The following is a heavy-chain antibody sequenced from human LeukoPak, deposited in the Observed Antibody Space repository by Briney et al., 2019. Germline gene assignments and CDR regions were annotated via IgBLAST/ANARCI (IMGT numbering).Heavy chain of an antibody. V-gene: IGHV1-8*02. CDR3: ATHGSGRFLFDY. D-gene: IGHD3-10*01. CDR2: MNPNSGNT. CDR1: GGTFSSYA. J-gene: IGHJ4*02. Sequence: ASVKVSCKASGGTFSSYAISWVRQATGQGLEWMGWMNPNSGNTGYAQKFQGRVTMTRNTSISTAYMELSSLRSEDTAVYYCATHGSGRFLFDYWGQGTLVTVSS.